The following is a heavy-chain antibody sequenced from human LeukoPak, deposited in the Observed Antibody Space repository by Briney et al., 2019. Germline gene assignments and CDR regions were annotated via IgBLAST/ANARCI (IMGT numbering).Heavy chain of an antibody. D-gene: IGHD3-9*01. Sequence: SVKVSCKASGGTFSSYAISWVRQAPGQGLEWMGGIIPIFGTANYAQKFQGRVTITADESTSTAYMELSGLRSEDTAVCYCAIPNYDILTGPDLYYFDYWGQGTLVTVSS. CDR1: GGTFSSYA. J-gene: IGHJ4*02. CDR2: IIPIFGTA. V-gene: IGHV1-69*13. CDR3: AIPNYDILTGPDLYYFDY.